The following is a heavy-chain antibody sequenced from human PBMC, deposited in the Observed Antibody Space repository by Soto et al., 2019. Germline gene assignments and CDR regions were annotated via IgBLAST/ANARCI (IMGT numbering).Heavy chain of an antibody. CDR2: LYSNGRT. V-gene: IGHV4-39*01. CDR3: ARPGSPSHIRDWFDR. D-gene: IGHD3-10*01. J-gene: IGHJ5*01. Sequence: ITWSVSGCSINNTYYSLVLIRKPPGKGLEWLGMLYSNGRTYYSESLKRRVTISVGPSKSQISLKVTSVTAADRAVYHCARPGSPSHIRDWFDRCGQRSLVTVYS. CDR1: GCSINNTYYS.